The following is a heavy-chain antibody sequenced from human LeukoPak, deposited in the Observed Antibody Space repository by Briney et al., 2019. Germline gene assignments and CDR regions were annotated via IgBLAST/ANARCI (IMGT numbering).Heavy chain of an antibody. J-gene: IGHJ4*02. CDR1: GYPFTDYE. CDR2: MNPASEIT. V-gene: IGHV1-8*01. Sequence: ASVKVSCKASGYPFTDYEIYWVRQAAGQGLEWMGSMNPASEITGYTQKRQGRATTPRNTAISTAYMELTRLRSEDTAVYYWARRGSHYSYFDSWGQATLVTASS. CDR3: ARRGSHYSYFDS. D-gene: IGHD3-10*01.